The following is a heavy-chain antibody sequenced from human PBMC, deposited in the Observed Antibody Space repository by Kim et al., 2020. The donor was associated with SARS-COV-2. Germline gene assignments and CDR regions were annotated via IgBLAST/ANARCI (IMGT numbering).Heavy chain of an antibody. D-gene: IGHD3-22*01. CDR3: AGDSYYDSSGNFDY. Sequence: QKCQGRVTITRDTSASTAYMELSSLRSEDTAVYYCAGDSYYDSSGNFDYWGQGTLVTVSS. V-gene: IGHV1-3*01. J-gene: IGHJ4*02.